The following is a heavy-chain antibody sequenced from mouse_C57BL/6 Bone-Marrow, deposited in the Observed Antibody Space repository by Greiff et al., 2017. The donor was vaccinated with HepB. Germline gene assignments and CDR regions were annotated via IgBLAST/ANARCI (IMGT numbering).Heavy chain of an antibody. J-gene: IGHJ4*01. CDR3: ARHYYYGSSLYAMDY. Sequence: EVHLVESGGGLVQPGGSLKLSCAASGFTFSDYYMYWVRQTPEKRLEWVAYISNGGGSTYYPDTVKGRFTISRDNAKNTLYLQMSRLKSEDTAMYYCARHYYYGSSLYAMDYWGQGTSVTVSS. D-gene: IGHD1-1*01. CDR2: ISNGGGST. CDR1: GFTFSDYY. V-gene: IGHV5-12*01.